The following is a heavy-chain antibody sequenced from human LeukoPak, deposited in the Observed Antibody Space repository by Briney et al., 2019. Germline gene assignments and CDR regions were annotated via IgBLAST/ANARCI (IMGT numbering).Heavy chain of an antibody. CDR2: INPKNGGR. J-gene: IGHJ4*02. D-gene: IGHD1-26*01. CDR3: ASWDAPGFDY. V-gene: IGHV1-2*02. CDR1: GYTFTGYY. Sequence: ASVKVSCKASGYTFTGYYMHWVRQAPGQGLEWMGWINPKNGGRSYAQKFQARVTMTTDMSTNTAYMELSSLRFDDTAVYYCASWDAPGFDYWGQGTLVTVSS.